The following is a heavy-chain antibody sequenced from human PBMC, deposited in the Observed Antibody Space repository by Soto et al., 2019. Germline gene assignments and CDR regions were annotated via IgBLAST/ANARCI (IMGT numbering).Heavy chain of an antibody. D-gene: IGHD3-9*01. Sequence: PGGSLRLSCAASGFTFSSYAMHWVRQAPGKGLEWVAVISYDGSNQYFADSVKGRFTISRDNSKNTMYLQMNSLKTEDTAVYYCTKEGALNGNWNSWGQGTVVTVS. CDR1: GFTFSSYA. V-gene: IGHV3-30-3*01. CDR2: ISYDGSNQ. CDR3: TKEGALNGNWNS. J-gene: IGHJ4*02.